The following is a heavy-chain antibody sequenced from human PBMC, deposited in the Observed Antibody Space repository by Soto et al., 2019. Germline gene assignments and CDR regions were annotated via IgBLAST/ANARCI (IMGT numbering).Heavy chain of an antibody. CDR3: ARNSLTGDYNYYYSMDV. CDR1: GYSFSSYW. V-gene: IGHV5-51*01. CDR2: IYPDDSDT. Sequence: LGESLKISCKSSGYSFSSYWIAWVRLMPGKGLEWMGSIYPDDSDTKYSPSFQGQVTISADKSISAAYLQWSSLKASDTAIYYCARNSLTGDYNYYYSMDVWGQRTTVTVSS. D-gene: IGHD3-9*01. J-gene: IGHJ6*02.